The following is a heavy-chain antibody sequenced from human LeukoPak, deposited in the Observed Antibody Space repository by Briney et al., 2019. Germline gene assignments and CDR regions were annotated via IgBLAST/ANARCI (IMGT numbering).Heavy chain of an antibody. CDR3: ARDLTHFDYYFDY. CDR1: GGTFSSYA. J-gene: IGHJ4*02. Sequence: ASVKVSCKASGGTFSSYAISWVRQAPGQGLEWMGGIIPIFGTANYAQKFQGRVTITADESTSTAYMELSSLRSEDTAVYYCARDLTHFDYYFDYWGQGTLVTVSS. V-gene: IGHV1-69*13. CDR2: IIPIFGTA. D-gene: IGHD3-3*01.